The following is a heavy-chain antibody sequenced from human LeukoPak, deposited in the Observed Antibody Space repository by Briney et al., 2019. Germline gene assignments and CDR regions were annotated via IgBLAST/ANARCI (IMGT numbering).Heavy chain of an antibody. D-gene: IGHD3-22*01. CDR2: IYYSGST. J-gene: IGHJ2*01. V-gene: IGHV4-39*01. CDR1: GGSVNSGGYY. Sequence: SETLSLTCTVSGGSVNSGGYYWGWIRQPPGKGLEWIGSIYYSGSTYYNPSLKSRVTISVDTSKNQFSLKLSSVTAADTAVYYCARRAEYYYDSSGYWYFDLWGRGTLVTVSS. CDR3: ARRAEYYYDSSGYWYFDL.